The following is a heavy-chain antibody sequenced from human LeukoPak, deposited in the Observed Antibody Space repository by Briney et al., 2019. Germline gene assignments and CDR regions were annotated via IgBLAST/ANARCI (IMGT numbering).Heavy chain of an antibody. J-gene: IGHJ4*02. D-gene: IGHD5-18*01. CDR2: INPNSGGT. CDR1: GYTFTGYY. Sequence: ASVKVSCKASGYTFTGYYMHWVRQAPGQGLEWMGWINPNSGGTNYAQKFQGRVTMTRDTSISTAYVELSRLRSDDTAAYYCARDSGDTAMGAGGYWGQGTLVTVSS. CDR3: ARDSGDTAMGAGGY. V-gene: IGHV1-2*02.